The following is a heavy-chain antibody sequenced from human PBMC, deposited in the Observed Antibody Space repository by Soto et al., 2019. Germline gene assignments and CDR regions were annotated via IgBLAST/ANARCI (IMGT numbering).Heavy chain of an antibody. D-gene: IGHD3-10*01. CDR3: ARARVLPPARDYYYYGMDH. J-gene: IGHJ6*02. Sequence: SETLSLTCAVYGGSFSGYYWSWIRQPPGKGLEWIGEINHRGSANYNPSLKSRVTISVDTSPTQFSLKLSSVTAADTAVYYCARARVLPPARDYYYYGMDHWGQGTPVTVSS. CDR1: GGSFSGYY. CDR2: INHRGSA. V-gene: IGHV4-34*01.